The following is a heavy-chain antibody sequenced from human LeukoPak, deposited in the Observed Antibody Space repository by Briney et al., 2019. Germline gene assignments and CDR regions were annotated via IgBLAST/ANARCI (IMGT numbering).Heavy chain of an antibody. CDR1: GFTFSNYV. CDR3: ASAYYDILTGYYHEFDY. V-gene: IGHV3-30-3*01. D-gene: IGHD3-9*01. J-gene: IGHJ4*02. Sequence: GGSLRLSCAASGFTFSNYVMHWVRQAPGKGLEWVAVISYDGSNKYYADSVRGRFTISRDNSKNTLYLQMNSLRAEDTAVYYCASAYYDILTGYYHEFDYWGQGTLVTVSS. CDR2: ISYDGSNK.